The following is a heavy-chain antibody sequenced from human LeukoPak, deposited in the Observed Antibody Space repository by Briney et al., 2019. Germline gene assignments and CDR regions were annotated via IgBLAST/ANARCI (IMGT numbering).Heavy chain of an antibody. CDR3: VRSIVGPAGRCAFDM. V-gene: IGHV1-2*02. Sequence: ASVKVSCKASGYTFTGYYIQWVRQAPGQGLEWMGWMDPNSGDTNYAQKFQGRVTMTRDTSISTAYMELSRLRSDDTAVYSCVRSIVGPAGRCAFDMWGQGTMCTVSS. CDR1: GYTFTGYY. J-gene: IGHJ3*02. CDR2: MDPNSGDT. D-gene: IGHD1-26*01.